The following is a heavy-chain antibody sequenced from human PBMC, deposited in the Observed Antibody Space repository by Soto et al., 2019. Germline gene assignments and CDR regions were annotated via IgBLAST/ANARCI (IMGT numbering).Heavy chain of an antibody. CDR3: ARDPKTSGGQHWAFNYFDS. Sequence: GGSLRLSCAASGFTFSLYGMAWVRQTPGKGLEWVSYIRDDSSTIFYADSVKGRFTISRDNSKSTLYLQVDSLRPEDAAVYYCARDPKTSGGQHWAFNYFDSWGQGTLVTVSS. V-gene: IGHV3-48*04. CDR1: GFTFSLYG. D-gene: IGHD7-27*01. CDR2: IRDDSSTI. J-gene: IGHJ4*02.